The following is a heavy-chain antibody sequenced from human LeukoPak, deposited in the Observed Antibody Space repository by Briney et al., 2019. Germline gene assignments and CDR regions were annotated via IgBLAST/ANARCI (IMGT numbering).Heavy chain of an antibody. CDR3: ARHPVLDEYGGNSPY. CDR1: GFTFSSYW. D-gene: IGHD4-23*01. CDR2: INTDGSST. J-gene: IGHJ4*02. Sequence: GGSLRLSCAASGFTFSSYWMHWVRQAPGKGLVWVSRINTDGSSTTYADSVKGRFTISRDNAKNTLYLQMNSLRAGDTAVYYCARHPVLDEYGGNSPYWGQGTLVTVSS. V-gene: IGHV3-74*01.